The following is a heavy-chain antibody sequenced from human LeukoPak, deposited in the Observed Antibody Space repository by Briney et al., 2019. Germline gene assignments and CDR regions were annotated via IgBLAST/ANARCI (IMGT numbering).Heavy chain of an antibody. CDR2: IRYDESDK. D-gene: IGHD3-10*01. CDR1: GFTFSRYG. CDR3: ATHYYASGNYYNPIFY. Sequence: GGSLRLSCAASGFTFSRYGMHWVRQAPGKGLEWVAFIRYDESDKKYKDSVKGRFTVSKDNSKNTLSLQMHSLRVEDTAVYYCATHYYASGNYYNPIFYWGQGALVTVS. J-gene: IGHJ4*02. V-gene: IGHV3-30*02.